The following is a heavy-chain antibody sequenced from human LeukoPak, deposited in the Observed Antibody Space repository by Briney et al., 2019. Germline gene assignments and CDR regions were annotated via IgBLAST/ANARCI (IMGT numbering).Heavy chain of an antibody. D-gene: IGHD1-26*01. CDR2: IWYDGINK. J-gene: IGHJ4*02. CDR1: GFTFSSYG. CDR3: ARGMVGATYFDY. Sequence: GGSLRLSCAASGFTFSSYGMHWVRQAPGKGLEWVAVIWYDGINKYYADSVKGRFTISRDNSKNTLYLQMNGLRAEDTAVYYCARGMVGATYFDYWGQGTLVTVST. V-gene: IGHV3-33*01.